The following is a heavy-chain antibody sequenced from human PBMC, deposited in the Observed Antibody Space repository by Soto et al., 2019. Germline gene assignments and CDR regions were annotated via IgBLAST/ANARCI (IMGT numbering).Heavy chain of an antibody. Sequence: PSQTLSLTCAISWDSVSINSAAWNWIRQSPSRGLEWLGKTFYRSKWDNCYAESVKSRISINPDKAKNQFSLQLNSVTPEDTAVYCCGRERDAAMVNFMDVWRRRSTVTVSS. CDR2: TFYRSKWDN. CDR1: WDSVSINSAA. CDR3: GRERDAAMVNFMDV. J-gene: IGHJ6*01. V-gene: IGHV6-1*01. D-gene: IGHD5-18*01.